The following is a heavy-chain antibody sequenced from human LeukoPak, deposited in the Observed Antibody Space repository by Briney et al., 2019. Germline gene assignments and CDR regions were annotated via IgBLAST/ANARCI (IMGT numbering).Heavy chain of an antibody. D-gene: IGHD5-18*01. CDR2: ISSSGSTI. CDR1: GFTFRSYS. V-gene: IGHV3-48*04. Sequence: PGGSLRLSCAASGFTFRSYSMNWVRQAPGKGLEWVSYISSSGSTIYYANSVKGRFTISRDNAKNSLYLQMNSLRAEDTAVYYCARDRGRIQLWLQWWGQGTPVTVSS. J-gene: IGHJ4*02. CDR3: ARDRGRIQLWLQW.